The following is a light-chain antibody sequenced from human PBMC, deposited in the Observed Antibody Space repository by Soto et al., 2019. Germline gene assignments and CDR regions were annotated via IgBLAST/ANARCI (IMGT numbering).Light chain of an antibody. CDR3: QQTFHSPRT. V-gene: IGKV3-20*01. J-gene: IGKJ2*01. CDR2: GAS. Sequence: EIVLTQSPGTLSLSPGERATLSCRASQSVSSSSLAWYQQKPGQAPRLLIYGASSRATGIPDRFSGSGSGTDFTLTISRVEPEDSAVYYCQQTFHSPRTFGQGTRLEI. CDR1: QSVSSSS.